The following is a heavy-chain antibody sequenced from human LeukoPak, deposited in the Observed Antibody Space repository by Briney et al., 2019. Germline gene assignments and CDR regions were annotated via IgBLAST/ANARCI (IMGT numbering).Heavy chain of an antibody. D-gene: IGHD4-23*01. CDR1: GYSFTGYY. V-gene: IGHV1-2*02. Sequence: ASVKVSCKTSGYSFTGYYIHWVRQAPGQGLEWMGWINPNSGGTNYAQKFQGRVTMTRDTSISTAYMELSRLRSDDTAVYYCARDGPLPDYGGSQGDAFDIWGQGTMVTVSS. CDR2: INPNSGGT. CDR3: ARDGPLPDYGGSQGDAFDI. J-gene: IGHJ3*02.